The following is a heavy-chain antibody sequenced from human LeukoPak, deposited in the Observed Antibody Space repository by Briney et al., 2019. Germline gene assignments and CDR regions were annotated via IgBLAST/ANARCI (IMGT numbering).Heavy chain of an antibody. CDR3: ARGRVVVITQPYYYYMDV. CDR2: INHSGST. D-gene: IGHD3-22*01. Sequence: KPSETLSLTCAVYGGSFSGYYWSWIRQPPGKGLEWIGEINHSGSTYYNPSLKSRVTISVDTSKNQFSLKLSSVTAADTAVYYCARGRVVVITQPYYYYMDVWGKGTTVTVSS. J-gene: IGHJ6*03. CDR1: GGSFSGYY. V-gene: IGHV4-34*01.